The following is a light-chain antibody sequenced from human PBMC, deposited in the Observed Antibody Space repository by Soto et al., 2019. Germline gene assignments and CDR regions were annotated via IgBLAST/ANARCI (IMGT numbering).Light chain of an antibody. CDR2: EGS. CDR1: SSDVGSYNL. J-gene: IGLJ3*02. Sequence: QSSLTQPASVSGSPGQSITISCTGTSSDVGSYNLVSWYQLHPGKAPKLMIYEGSKRPSGVSNRFSGSKSGNTASLTISGLQAEDEADYYCCSYAGSSTFWVFGGGTKLTVL. V-gene: IGLV2-23*01. CDR3: CSYAGSSTFWV.